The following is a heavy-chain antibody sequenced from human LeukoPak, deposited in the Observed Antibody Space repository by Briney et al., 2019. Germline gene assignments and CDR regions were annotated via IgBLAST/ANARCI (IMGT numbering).Heavy chain of an antibody. V-gene: IGHV3-23*01. CDR3: AKDEPWDY. J-gene: IGHJ4*02. Sequence: GGSLRLSCAASGVTLSSYAVSWARQAPGKGLEWVSGISSSGSGGNTYYADSVKGRFTISRDSSKNTLFLHMNTLRAEDTAVYYCAKDEPWDYWGQGTLVTVSS. CDR1: GVTLSSYA. D-gene: IGHD1-14*01. CDR2: ISSSGSGGNT.